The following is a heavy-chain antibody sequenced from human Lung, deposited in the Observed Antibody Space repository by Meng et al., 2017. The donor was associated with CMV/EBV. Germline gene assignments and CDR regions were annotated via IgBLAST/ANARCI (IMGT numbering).Heavy chain of an antibody. V-gene: IGHV3-21*01. CDR2: ISSTSAYI. J-gene: IGHJ6*02. D-gene: IGHD3-10*01. CDR1: EFTFSSYR. CDR3: ATHIRGSDYYYGMDV. Sequence: GESLKISCAASEFTFSSYRMNWVRQAPGKGLEWVSFISSTSAYIDYADSVKGRFTFSRDNARNSLFLQMNSLRAEDTALYYCATHIRGSDYYYGMDVWGQGTTVTVSS.